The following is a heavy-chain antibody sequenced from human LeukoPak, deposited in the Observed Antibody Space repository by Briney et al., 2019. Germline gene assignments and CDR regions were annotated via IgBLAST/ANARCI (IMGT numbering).Heavy chain of an antibody. CDR3: AKDTHIVVSKGYFDY. CDR2: ISGSGGST. CDR1: GFTFSSYA. V-gene: IGHV3-23*01. D-gene: IGHD2-21*01. J-gene: IGHJ4*02. Sequence: GGSLRLSCAASGFTFSSYAMSWVRQAPGKGLEWVSAISGSGGSTYYADSVKGRFTISRDNSKNTLYLQMYSLRAEDTAVYYCAKDTHIVVSKGYFDYWGQGTLVTVSS.